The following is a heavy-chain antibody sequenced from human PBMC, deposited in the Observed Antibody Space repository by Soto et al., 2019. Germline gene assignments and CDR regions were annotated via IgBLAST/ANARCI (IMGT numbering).Heavy chain of an antibody. J-gene: IGHJ4*02. D-gene: IGHD3-3*01. Sequence: SETLSLTCTVSGGSISSYYWSWIRQPPGKGLEWIGYIYYSGSTNYNPSLKSRVTISVDTSKNQFSLKLSSVTAADTAVYYCARDRRITIFGVVIADYFDYWGQGTLVTVSS. CDR3: ARDRRITIFGVVIADYFDY. V-gene: IGHV4-59*01. CDR2: IYYSGST. CDR1: GGSISSYY.